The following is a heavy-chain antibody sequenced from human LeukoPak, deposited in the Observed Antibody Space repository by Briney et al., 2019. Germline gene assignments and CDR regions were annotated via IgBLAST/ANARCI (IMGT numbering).Heavy chain of an antibody. CDR3: TRERGALAPFDF. Sequence: PETLSDSCAVSGGSITTTNGWCWVRQPPGKGLEWIGEVHLSGATNYNLSLESRVSMSIDKSKNHLSLEVTSVTAADTANYYCTRERGALAPFDFWGQGTRVTVSS. J-gene: IGHJ4*02. D-gene: IGHD3-16*01. CDR2: VHLSGAT. CDR1: GGSITTTNG. V-gene: IGHV4-4*03.